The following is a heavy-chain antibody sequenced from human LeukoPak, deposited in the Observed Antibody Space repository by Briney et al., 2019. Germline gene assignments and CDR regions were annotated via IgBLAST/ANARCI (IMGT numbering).Heavy chain of an antibody. D-gene: IGHD5-18*01. CDR2: IYYSGST. CDR1: GGSISSSSYY. CDR3: ATGGYSYGYVRVLDDAFDI. Sequence: SETLSLTCTVSGGSISSSSYYWGWIRQPPGKGLEWIGSIYYSGSTYYNPSLKSRVTISVDTSKNQFSLKLSSVTAADTAVYYCATGGYSYGYVRVLDDAFDIWGQGTMVTVSS. V-gene: IGHV4-39*07. J-gene: IGHJ3*02.